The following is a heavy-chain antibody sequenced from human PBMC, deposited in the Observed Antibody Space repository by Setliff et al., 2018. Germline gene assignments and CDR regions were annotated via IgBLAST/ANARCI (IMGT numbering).Heavy chain of an antibody. CDR3: ARGSRHYDSSAYLSYCFDY. V-gene: IGHV3-21*01. CDR2: ISSRSSYI. J-gene: IGHJ4*02. CDR1: GFTFSSYS. D-gene: IGHD3-22*01. Sequence: PGGSLRLSCAASGFTFSSYSMNWVRQAPGKGLEWVSSISSRSSYIYYADSVKGRFTISRDNAKNSLYLQMNSLRAGDTAVYYCARGSRHYDSSAYLSYCFDYWGQGTLVTVSS.